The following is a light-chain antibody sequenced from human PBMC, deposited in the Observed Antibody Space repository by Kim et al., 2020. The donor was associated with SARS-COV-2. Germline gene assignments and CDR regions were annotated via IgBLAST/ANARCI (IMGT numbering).Light chain of an antibody. J-gene: IGKJ4*01. CDR2: GAS. V-gene: IGKV3-20*01. CDR3: QQYANSPLT. CDR1: QSVSSSF. Sequence: GERATLSCRASQSVSSSFLAWSQQKPGQAPRLLIYGASRRATGIPDRFSGSGSGTDFTLTISRMEPEDFAVYYCQQYANSPLTFGGGTKVDIK.